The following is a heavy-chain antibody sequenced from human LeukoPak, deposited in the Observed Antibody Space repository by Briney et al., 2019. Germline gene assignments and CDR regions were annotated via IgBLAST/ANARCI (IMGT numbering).Heavy chain of an antibody. V-gene: IGHV1-46*01. CDR1: GYTFTSNY. D-gene: IGHD5-24*01. CDR2: ISPSGGST. Sequence: ASVKVSCKAFGYTFTSNYMHWVRQAPGQGPEWMGVISPSGGSTTYAQKFQGRVTLTRDMSTSTDYLELSSLRSEDTAVYYCARDNSVRDEAWWFTPWGQGTLVTVS. CDR3: ARDNSVRDEAWWFTP. J-gene: IGHJ5*02.